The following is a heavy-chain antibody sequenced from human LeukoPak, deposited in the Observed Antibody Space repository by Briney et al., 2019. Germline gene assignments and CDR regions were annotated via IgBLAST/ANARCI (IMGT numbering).Heavy chain of an antibody. CDR3: ARDRGGYCSRSSCDDGWFDP. CDR2: INPNSGGT. D-gene: IGHD2-2*01. J-gene: IGHJ5*02. Sequence: ASVKVSCKASGYTFTGYYMHWVRQAPGQGLEWMGRINPNSGGTNYAQKFQGRVTMTRDTSISTAYMELSRLRSDDTAVYYCARDRGGYCSRSSCDDGWFDPWGQGTLVTVSS. CDR1: GYTFTGYY. V-gene: IGHV1-2*06.